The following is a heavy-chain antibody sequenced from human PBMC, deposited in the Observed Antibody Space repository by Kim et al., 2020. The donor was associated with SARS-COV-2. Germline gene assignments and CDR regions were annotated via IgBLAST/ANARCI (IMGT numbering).Heavy chain of an antibody. D-gene: IGHD3-22*01. CDR3: ARGDDSSGPMEGYFDY. CDR2: IDTNTGNP. Sequence: ASVKVSCKASGYTFTSYAMNWVRQAPGQGLEWMGWIDTNTGNPTYAQGFTGRFVFSLDTSVSTAYLQISSLKADDTAVYYCARGDDSSGPMEGYFDYWGQGTLVTVSS. V-gene: IGHV7-4-1*02. J-gene: IGHJ4*02. CDR1: GYTFTSYA.